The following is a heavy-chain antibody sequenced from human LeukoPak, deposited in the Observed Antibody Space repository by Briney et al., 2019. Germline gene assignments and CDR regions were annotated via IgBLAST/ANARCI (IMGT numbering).Heavy chain of an antibody. V-gene: IGHV3-11*04. D-gene: IGHD3-16*02. CDR3: ARDSWDYVWGSYRYALDY. J-gene: IGHJ4*02. Sequence: KPGGSLRLSCAASGLTVSSNSMSWIRQAPGKGLEWVSYISSSGSTIYYADSVKGRFTISRDNAKNSLYLQMNSLRAEDTAVYYCARDSWDYVWGSYRYALDYWGQGTLVTVSS. CDR1: GLTVSSNS. CDR2: ISSSGSTI.